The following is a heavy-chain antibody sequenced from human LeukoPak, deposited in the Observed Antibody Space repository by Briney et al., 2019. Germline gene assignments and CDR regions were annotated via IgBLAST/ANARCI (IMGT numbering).Heavy chain of an antibody. Sequence: SVKVSCKASGGTFSSYAISWVRQAPGQGLEWMGGIIPIFGTANYAQKFQGRVTITADESTSTAYMELSSLRSEDTAVYYCARDEEMATVNYYYYYGMDVWGQGTMVTVSS. J-gene: IGHJ6*02. V-gene: IGHV1-69*13. D-gene: IGHD5-24*01. CDR2: IIPIFGTA. CDR3: ARDEEMATVNYYYYYGMDV. CDR1: GGTFSSYA.